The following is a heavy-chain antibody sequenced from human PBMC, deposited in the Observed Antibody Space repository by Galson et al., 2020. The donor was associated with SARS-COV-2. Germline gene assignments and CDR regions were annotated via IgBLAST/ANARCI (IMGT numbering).Heavy chain of an antibody. V-gene: IGHV3-9*01. Sequence: GGSLRLSCAASGFTFDDYDMHWVRQAPGKGLEWVSGISWNRGSIGYADSVKGRFTISRDNAKNSLYLQMNSLRAEDTALYYCAKDLAGGYCSSTSCYGGSYGMDVWGQGTTVTVSS. CDR1: GFTFDDYD. CDR3: AKDLAGGYCSSTSCYGGSYGMDV. D-gene: IGHD2-2*01. J-gene: IGHJ6*02. CDR2: ISWNRGSI.